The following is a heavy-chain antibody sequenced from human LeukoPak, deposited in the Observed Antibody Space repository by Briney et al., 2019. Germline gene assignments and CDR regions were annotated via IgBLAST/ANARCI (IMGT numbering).Heavy chain of an antibody. V-gene: IGHV5-51*01. D-gene: IGHD3-10*01. J-gene: IGHJ4*02. Sequence: GESLKISCKGSGYSFTSYWIGWVRQMPGKGLEWMGIIYPGDSDTRYSPSFQGQVTISADKSISTAYLQWSSLKASDTAMYYCARTYYYGSGRYFPLGIDYWGQGTLVTVSS. CDR3: ARTYYYGSGRYFPLGIDY. CDR2: IYPGDSDT. CDR1: GYSFTSYW.